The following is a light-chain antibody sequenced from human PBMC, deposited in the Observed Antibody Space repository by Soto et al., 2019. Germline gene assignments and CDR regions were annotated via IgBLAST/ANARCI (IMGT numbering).Light chain of an antibody. CDR3: QQHRSYPVT. CDR2: AAS. J-gene: IGKJ4*01. V-gene: IGKV1-8*01. CDR1: QGISSW. Sequence: AIRTSQSPAASSASTGDRVTITCRGSQGISSWLAWYQQKPGKAPKLLIYAASSLQSGVPSRFSGSGSGTEFTLTISSLQPEDFASYYCQQHRSYPVTFGGGTNVDI.